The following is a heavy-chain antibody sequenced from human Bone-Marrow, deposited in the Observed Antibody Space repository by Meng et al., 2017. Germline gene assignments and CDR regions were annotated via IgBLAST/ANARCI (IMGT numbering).Heavy chain of an antibody. Sequence: GESLKISCAASGFTFSSYAMHWVRQAPGKGLEWVAVISYDGSNKYYADSVKGRFTISRDNSKNTLYLQMNSLRAEDTAVYYCARAAYSSSWYRGYYFDYWSQGTLVTVSS. D-gene: IGHD6-13*01. CDR3: ARAAYSSSWYRGYYFDY. J-gene: IGHJ4*02. CDR1: GFTFSSYA. CDR2: ISYDGSNK. V-gene: IGHV3-30*04.